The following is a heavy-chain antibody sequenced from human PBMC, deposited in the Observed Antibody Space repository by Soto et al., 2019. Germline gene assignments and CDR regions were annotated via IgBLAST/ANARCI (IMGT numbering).Heavy chain of an antibody. J-gene: IGHJ6*02. CDR2: IIPIFGTA. CDR1: GGTFSSYA. CDR3: ARVRDGGNSSPYYYYGMDV. V-gene: IGHV1-69*01. D-gene: IGHD2-21*02. Sequence: QVQLVQSGAEVKKPGSSVKVSCKASGGTFSSYAISWVRQAPGQGLEWMGGIIPIFGTANYAQKFQGRVTINADESTSTAYMELSSLRSEDTAVYYCARVRDGGNSSPYYYYGMDVWGQGTTVTVSS.